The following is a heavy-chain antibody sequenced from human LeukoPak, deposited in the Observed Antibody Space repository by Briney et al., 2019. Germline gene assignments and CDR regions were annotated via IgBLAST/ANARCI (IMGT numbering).Heavy chain of an antibody. CDR1: GYTFTSYG. CDR2: ISAYNGNT. D-gene: IGHD3-22*01. CDR3: ARQPYYYDSSGYYPNWFDP. V-gene: IGHV1-18*01. Sequence: GASVKVSCKASGYTFTSYGISWVRQAPGQGLEWMGWISAYNGNTNYAQKLQGRVTMTTDTSTSTAYMELSSLRSEDTAVYYCARQPYYYDSSGYYPNWFDPWGQGTLVTVSS. J-gene: IGHJ5*02.